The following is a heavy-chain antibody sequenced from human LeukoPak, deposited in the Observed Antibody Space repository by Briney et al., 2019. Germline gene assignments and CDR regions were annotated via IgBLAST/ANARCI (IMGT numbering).Heavy chain of an antibody. Sequence: SETLSLTCIVSGGSISSSSLFWGWIRQPPGKGLEWIGSIYYSGSTYSNPSLKSRVTISVDTSKNQFSLKLSSVTAADTAVYYCARQAAAGTLFYWGQGTLVTVSS. CDR3: ARQAAAGTLFY. CDR1: GGSISSSSLF. CDR2: IYYSGST. D-gene: IGHD6-13*01. V-gene: IGHV4-39*01. J-gene: IGHJ4*02.